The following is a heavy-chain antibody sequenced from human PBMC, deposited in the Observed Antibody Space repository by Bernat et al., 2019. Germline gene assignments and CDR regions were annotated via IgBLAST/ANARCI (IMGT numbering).Heavy chain of an antibody. CDR3: AKSGARYCTDGSCYFDY. V-gene: IGHV3-30*18. J-gene: IGHJ4*02. Sequence: QVQLVESGGGVAQPGRSLRLSCAASGFAFSSYGMHWVRQAPGKGLEWMAVISDDGSTKYYTDSVKGRFSVSRDSSDSTLYLQMNSLRAEDTAVYYCAKSGARYCTDGSCYFDYWGQGTLVTVSS. CDR1: GFAFSSYG. CDR2: ISDDGSTK. D-gene: IGHD2-8*01.